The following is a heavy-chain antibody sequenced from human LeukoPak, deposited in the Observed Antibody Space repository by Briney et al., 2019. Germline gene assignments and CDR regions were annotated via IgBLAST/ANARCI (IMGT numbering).Heavy chain of an antibody. CDR2: ISSNGGST. D-gene: IGHD5-18*01. CDR3: ARASGYSYGAGEIDY. V-gene: IGHV3-64*04. CDR1: GFTFSSYA. J-gene: IGHJ4*02. Sequence: PGGSLRLSCSASGFTFSSYAMHWVRQAPGKGLEYVSAISSNGGSTYYADSVKGRFTISRDNSKNTLYLQMNSLRAEDTAVYYCARASGYSYGAGEIDYWGQGTLVTVSS.